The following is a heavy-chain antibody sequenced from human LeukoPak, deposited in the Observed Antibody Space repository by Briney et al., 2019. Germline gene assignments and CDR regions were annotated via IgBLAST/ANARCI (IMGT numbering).Heavy chain of an antibody. CDR3: ARDRGSSSWYKRDYYYYMDV. Sequence: GGSLRLSCTVSGFTVSSNSMSWVRQAPGKGLVWVSRINSDGSSTSYADSVKGRFTISRDNAKNTLYLQMNSLRAEDTAVYYCARDRGSSSWYKRDYYYYMDVWGKGTTVTISS. CDR1: GFTVSSNS. CDR2: INSDGSST. D-gene: IGHD6-13*01. J-gene: IGHJ6*03. V-gene: IGHV3-74*01.